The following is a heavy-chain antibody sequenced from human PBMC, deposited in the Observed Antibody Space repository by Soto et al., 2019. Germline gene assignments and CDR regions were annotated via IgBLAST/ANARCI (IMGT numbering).Heavy chain of an antibody. V-gene: IGHV1-69*06. D-gene: IGHD1-26*01. CDR3: ARALSLPIVIVAGASVGYYSGMDV. J-gene: IGHJ6*02. Sequence: VQLVQSGAEVKKPGSSVKVSCKASGGTFSKSAINWVRQAPGQGLEWMGGILPIYGTSTYAQKVQGRVAITADTSTNTAYMELGSLGSEDAAVYYCARALSLPIVIVAGASVGYYSGMDVWGQGTTVTVSS. CDR1: GGTFSKSA. CDR2: ILPIYGTS.